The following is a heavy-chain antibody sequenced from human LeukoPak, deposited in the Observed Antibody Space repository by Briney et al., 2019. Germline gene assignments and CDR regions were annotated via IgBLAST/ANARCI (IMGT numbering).Heavy chain of an antibody. CDR3: AKPSAIAVPGRFYFDY. Sequence: GGSLRLSCVASGFSFNNFGMTWVRQAPGKGLEWVSTISGSGGNTYYADSVKGRFTISRDNSKNTLYLQIKDLRAEDTAIYYCAKPSAIAVPGRFYFDYWGQGSLVTVSS. CDR2: ISGSGGNT. D-gene: IGHD6-19*01. J-gene: IGHJ4*02. CDR1: GFSFNNFG. V-gene: IGHV3-23*01.